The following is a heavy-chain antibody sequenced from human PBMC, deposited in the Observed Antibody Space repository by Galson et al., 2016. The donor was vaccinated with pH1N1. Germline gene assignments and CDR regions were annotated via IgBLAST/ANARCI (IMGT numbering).Heavy chain of an antibody. V-gene: IGHV5-51*01. J-gene: IGHJ4*02. CDR3: VARISMVPGVTPPFDY. CDR1: GYTFTTYW. Sequence: QSGAEVKKPGESLKISCKGSGYTFTTYWIGWVRQMPGKGLEWMGIIYPGDSDTTYSPSFQGQVTISVDKSISPAYLQWSSLKASDTAMYYCVARISMVPGVTPPFDYWGQGTLVTVSS. CDR2: IYPGDSDT. D-gene: IGHD3-10*01.